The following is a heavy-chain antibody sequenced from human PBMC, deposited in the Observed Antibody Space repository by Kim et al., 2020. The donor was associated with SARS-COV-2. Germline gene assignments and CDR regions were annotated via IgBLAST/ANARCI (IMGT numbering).Heavy chain of an antibody. CDR3: ARDGHYDSSGYPLMDYYYDMDV. D-gene: IGHD3-22*01. V-gene: IGHV1-3*01. J-gene: IGHJ6*02. Sequence: ASVKVSCKASGYTFTSYAMHWVRQAPGQRLEWMGWINAGNGNTKYSQKFQGRVTITRDTSASTACMELSSLRSEDTAVYYCARDGHYDSSGYPLMDYYYDMDVWGQGTTVTVSS. CDR2: INAGNGNT. CDR1: GYTFTSYA.